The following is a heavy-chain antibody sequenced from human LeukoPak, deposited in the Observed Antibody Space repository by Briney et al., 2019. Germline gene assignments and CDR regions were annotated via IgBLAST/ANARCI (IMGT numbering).Heavy chain of an antibody. CDR1: GFTVSSTY. CDR3: ARDSGDGDYEPLDY. D-gene: IGHD3-10*01. CDR2: LYRDGST. V-gene: IGHV3-53*01. J-gene: IGHJ4*02. Sequence: PGGSLRLACAASGFTVSSTYMNWARQAPGRGLEWVSTLYRDGSTYYADSVKGRFTISRDSSTSTLYLQMNNLRVEDTAVYYCARDSGDGDYEPLDYWGQGTQVTVSS.